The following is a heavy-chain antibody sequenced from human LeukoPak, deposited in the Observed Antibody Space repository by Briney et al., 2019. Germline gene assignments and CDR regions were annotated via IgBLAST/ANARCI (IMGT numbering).Heavy chain of an antibody. CDR3: ARDGVTGKLWVTRKNWFDP. D-gene: IGHD1-20*01. CDR1: GFTFSSYG. V-gene: IGHV3-30*03. CDR2: ISYDGSNK. J-gene: IGHJ5*02. Sequence: PGGSLRLSCAASGFTFSSYGMHWVRQAPGKGLEWVAVISYDGSNKYYADSVKGRFTISRDNSKNTLYLQMNSLRAEDTAVYYCARDGVTGKLWVTRKNWFDPWGQGTLVTVSS.